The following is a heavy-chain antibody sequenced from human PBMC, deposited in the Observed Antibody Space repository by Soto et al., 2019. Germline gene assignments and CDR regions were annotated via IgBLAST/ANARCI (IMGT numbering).Heavy chain of an antibody. CDR3: ARDLSEITILPGEDY. CDR1: GGTFSSYA. V-gene: IGHV1-69*12. D-gene: IGHD3-3*01. CDR2: IIPIFGTA. J-gene: IGHJ4*02. Sequence: QVQLVQSGAEVKKPGSPVKVSCKASGGTFSSYAISWVRQAPGQGLEWMGGIIPIFGTANYAQKFQGRVTITADESTSTAYMELSSLRSEDTAVYYCARDLSEITILPGEDYWGQGTLVTVSS.